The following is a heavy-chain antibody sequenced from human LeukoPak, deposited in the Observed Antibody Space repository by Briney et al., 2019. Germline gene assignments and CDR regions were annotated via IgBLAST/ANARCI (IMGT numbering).Heavy chain of an antibody. CDR3: ARADCSSSSCYTVAY. CDR1: GLSFNSYA. J-gene: IGHJ4*02. Sequence: GGSLRLPCAASGLSFNSYAMQWVRQAPGKGLEYVSGISSDGDSTYYANSVKGRFIISRDNSKNMLYLQMGSLRVEDMALYYCARADCSSSSCYTVAYWGQGTLVTVSS. CDR2: ISSDGDST. D-gene: IGHD2-2*02. V-gene: IGHV3-64*01.